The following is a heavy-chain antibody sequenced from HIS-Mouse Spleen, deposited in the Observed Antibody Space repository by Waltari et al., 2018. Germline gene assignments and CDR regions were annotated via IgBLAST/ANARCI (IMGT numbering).Heavy chain of an antibody. V-gene: IGHV1-2*02. Sequence: QVQLVHSGAEVKKPGASVKVSCKAPGYTFTGYYMPWVRQGPGQGLEWMGWINPNSGGTNYAQKFQGRVTMTRDTSISTTYMELSRLRSDDTAVYYCARALGYYFDYWGQGTLVTVSS. CDR2: INPNSGGT. J-gene: IGHJ4*02. D-gene: IGHD7-27*01. CDR1: GYTFTGYY. CDR3: ARALGYYFDY.